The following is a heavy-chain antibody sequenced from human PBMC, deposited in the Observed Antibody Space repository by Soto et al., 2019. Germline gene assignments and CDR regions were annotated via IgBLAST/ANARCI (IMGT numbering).Heavy chain of an antibody. J-gene: IGHJ4*02. V-gene: IGHV4-59*01. CDR1: CGSISSYY. Sequence: PSETLSLTCTVSCGSISSYYWSWILQPPGKGLEWIGYIYYSVTTNYNPSLKSRVTISVDTSKNQFSLKLSSVTAADTAVYYCARGPTYYYDSSGYYLFDYWGQGTLVTVS. CDR2: IYYSVTT. D-gene: IGHD3-22*01. CDR3: ARGPTYYYDSSGYYLFDY.